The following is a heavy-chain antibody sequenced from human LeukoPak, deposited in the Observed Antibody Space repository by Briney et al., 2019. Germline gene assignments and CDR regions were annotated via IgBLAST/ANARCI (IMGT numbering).Heavy chain of an antibody. Sequence: GGSLRLSCTASGFTFRDYWMHWIRQTPREGLVWVSRINGDETSRAYADSVEGRFTISRDNAKNTLYLQIDSVRAEDSAIYYCARDRAEHNWTYHTLFDYWGQGTPVTVSS. D-gene: IGHD1-7*01. V-gene: IGHV3-74*01. CDR3: ARDRAEHNWTYHTLFDY. CDR2: INGDETSR. CDR1: GFTFRDYW. J-gene: IGHJ4*02.